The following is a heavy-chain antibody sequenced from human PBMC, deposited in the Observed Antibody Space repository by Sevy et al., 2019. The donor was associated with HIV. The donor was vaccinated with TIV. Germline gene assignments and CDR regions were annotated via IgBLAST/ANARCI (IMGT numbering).Heavy chain of an antibody. CDR3: ARDLYPLNNAIAAAGTGIPYYYYGMDV. CDR2: ISSSSSYI. V-gene: IGHV3-21*01. Sequence: GGSLRLSCAASGFTFSSYSMNWVRQAPGKGLEWVSSISSSSSYIYYADSVKGGFTISRDNAKNSRFRQMTSLRAEDTAVFYCARDLYPLNNAIAAAGTGIPYYYYGMDVWGQGTTVTVSS. CDR1: GFTFSSYS. D-gene: IGHD6-13*01. J-gene: IGHJ6*02.